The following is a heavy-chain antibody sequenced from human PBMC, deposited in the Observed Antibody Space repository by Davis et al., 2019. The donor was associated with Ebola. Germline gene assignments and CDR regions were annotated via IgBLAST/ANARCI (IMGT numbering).Heavy chain of an antibody. V-gene: IGHV1-18*01. CDR2: ISAYNGNT. D-gene: IGHD2-2*01. Sequence: ASVKVSCKASGYTFTSYGISWVRQAPGQGLEWMGWISAYNGNTNYAQKLQGRVTMTTDTSTSTAYMELRSLRSDDTAVYYCARTLGYCSSTSCYGPDYYYGMDVWGQGTTVTVSS. CDR3: ARTLGYCSSTSCYGPDYYYGMDV. J-gene: IGHJ6*02. CDR1: GYTFTSYG.